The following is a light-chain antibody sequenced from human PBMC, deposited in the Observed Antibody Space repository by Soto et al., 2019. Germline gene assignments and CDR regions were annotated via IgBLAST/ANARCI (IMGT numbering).Light chain of an antibody. J-gene: IGKJ1*01. Sequence: DIQMTQSPSSLSASVEDRVIITCRASQSISNHLNWYQQKPGKAPKLLIYDASSLESGVPSRFSGSGSGTEFTLTISGLQPDDSATYYCQQYTNTNNPWMFGQGTKVDIK. CDR3: QQYTNTNNPWM. V-gene: IGKV1-5*01. CDR2: DAS. CDR1: QSISNH.